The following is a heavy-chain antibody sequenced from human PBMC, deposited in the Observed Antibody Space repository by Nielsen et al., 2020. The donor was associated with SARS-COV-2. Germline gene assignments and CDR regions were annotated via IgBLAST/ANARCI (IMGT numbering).Heavy chain of an antibody. CDR1: GFTFSSYA. Sequence: GGSLRLSCSASGFTFSSYAMHWVRQAPGKGLEYVSAISSNGGSTYYADSVKGRFTISRDNSKNTLYLQMNSLRAEDTAVYYCARDGMTTVTTGVDYWGQGTLVTVAS. CDR3: ARDGMTTVTTGVDY. CDR2: ISSNGGST. V-gene: IGHV3-64*04. D-gene: IGHD4-17*01. J-gene: IGHJ4*02.